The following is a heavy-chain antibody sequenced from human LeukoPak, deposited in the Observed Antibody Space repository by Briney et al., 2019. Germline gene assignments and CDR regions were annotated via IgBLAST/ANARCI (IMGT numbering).Heavy chain of an antibody. Sequence: PGGSLRLSCAASGFTFSSYSMNWVRQAPGKGLEWVSYISSSSTIYYADSVKGRFTISRDNAKNSLYLQMNSLRAEDTAVYYCARDGNCGGDCHHEVDAFDIWGQGTMVTVSS. CDR1: GFTFSSYS. D-gene: IGHD2-21*02. J-gene: IGHJ3*02. CDR2: ISSSSTI. CDR3: ARDGNCGGDCHHEVDAFDI. V-gene: IGHV3-48*04.